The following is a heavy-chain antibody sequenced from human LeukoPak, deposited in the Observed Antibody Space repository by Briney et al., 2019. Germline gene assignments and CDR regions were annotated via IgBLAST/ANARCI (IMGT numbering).Heavy chain of an antibody. Sequence: ASVKVSCKASGSTFTSYGISWVRQAPGQGLERMGWISAYNGNTNYAQKLQGRVTMTTDTSTSTAYMELRSLRSDDTAVYYCARDVTEQQLPHGWFDPWGQGTLVTVSS. D-gene: IGHD6-13*01. J-gene: IGHJ5*02. CDR1: GSTFTSYG. CDR2: ISAYNGNT. V-gene: IGHV1-18*01. CDR3: ARDVTEQQLPHGWFDP.